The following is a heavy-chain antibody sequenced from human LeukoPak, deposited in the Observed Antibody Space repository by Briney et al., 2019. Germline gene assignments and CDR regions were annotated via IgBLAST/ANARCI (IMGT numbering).Heavy chain of an antibody. CDR2: ISYDGSNK. V-gene: IGHV3-30*03. Sequence: GESLRLSCAASGFTFSSYGMHWVRKAPGKGLEWVAVISYDGSNKYYADSVKGRFIISRDNSNNTLYLQMNSLRAEDTAVYYCARLPDGYRSGSDAFDIWGQGTMVSVSS. CDR3: ARLPDGYRSGSDAFDI. D-gene: IGHD6-19*01. J-gene: IGHJ3*02. CDR1: GFTFSSYG.